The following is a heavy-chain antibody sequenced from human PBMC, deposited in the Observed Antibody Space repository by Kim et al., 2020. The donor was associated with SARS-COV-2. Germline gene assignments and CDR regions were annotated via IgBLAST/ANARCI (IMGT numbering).Heavy chain of an antibody. V-gene: IGHV3-9*01. Sequence: GGSLRLSCAASGFTFDDYAMHWVRQAPGKGLEWVSGISWNSGSIGYADSVKGRFTISRDNAKNSLYLQMNSLRAEDTALYYCAKGGLLWFGGLIDYWGQG. CDR2: ISWNSGSI. CDR1: GFTFDDYA. J-gene: IGHJ4*02. D-gene: IGHD3-10*01. CDR3: AKGGLLWFGGLIDY.